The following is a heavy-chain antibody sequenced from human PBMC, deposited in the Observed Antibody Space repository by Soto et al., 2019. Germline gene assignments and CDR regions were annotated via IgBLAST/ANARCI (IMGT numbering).Heavy chain of an antibody. V-gene: IGHV3-23*01. CDR2: ISGSGCST. D-gene: IGHD2-2*01. CDR3: AKTTPDIVVVPAAIQVSRIYYYYYGMDV. Sequence: GGSLRLSCAASGFTFSSYAMSWVRQAPGKGLEWVSAISGSGCSTYYADSVKGRFTISRDNSKNTLYLQMNSLRAEDTAVYYCAKTTPDIVVVPAAIQVSRIYYYYYGMDVWGQGTTVTVSS. CDR1: GFTFSSYA. J-gene: IGHJ6*02.